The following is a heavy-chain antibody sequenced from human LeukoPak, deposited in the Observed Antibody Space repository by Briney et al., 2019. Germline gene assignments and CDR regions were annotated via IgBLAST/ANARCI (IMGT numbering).Heavy chain of an antibody. CDR3: AITYDSSGYPQPDFDY. V-gene: IGHV3-23*01. CDR1: GSTFSSYA. J-gene: IGHJ4*02. Sequence: GGSLRLSCAASGSTFSSYAMSWVRQAPGKGLEWVSAISGSGGSTYYADSVKGRFTISRDNSKNTLYLQMNSLRAEDTAVYYCAITYDSSGYPQPDFDYWGQGTLVTVSS. D-gene: IGHD3-22*01. CDR2: ISGSGGST.